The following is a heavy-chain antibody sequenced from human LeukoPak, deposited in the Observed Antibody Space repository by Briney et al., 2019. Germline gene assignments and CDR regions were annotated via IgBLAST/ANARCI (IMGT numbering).Heavy chain of an antibody. CDR1: GGDSTNSYF. J-gene: IGHJ3*02. D-gene: IGHD1-26*01. CDR3: ARETSTTYDRAIDI. Sequence: SETLSLICTVSGGDSTNSYFWTWVRQPAGNGLEWIGRLYTSGITNYSPSLKSRVTMSIDTSKNQISLNLTSVTAADTAMYYCARETSTTYDRAIDIWGQGTMVTVSS. V-gene: IGHV4-4*07. CDR2: LYTSGIT.